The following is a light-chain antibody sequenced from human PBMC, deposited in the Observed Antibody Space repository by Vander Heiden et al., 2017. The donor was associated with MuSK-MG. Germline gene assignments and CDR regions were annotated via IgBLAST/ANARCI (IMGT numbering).Light chain of an antibody. Sequence: DIQMTQSPSSLSASVGDRVTITCRASQGISNYLAWYQQKPGKIPQLLIYAATTLQSGVPSRCSGRGSGTDFTLTISSLEPEDVAAYYCQQYNNAPRTFGQGTKVDIK. CDR2: AAT. CDR1: QGISNY. CDR3: QQYNNAPRT. V-gene: IGKV1-27*01. J-gene: IGKJ1*01.